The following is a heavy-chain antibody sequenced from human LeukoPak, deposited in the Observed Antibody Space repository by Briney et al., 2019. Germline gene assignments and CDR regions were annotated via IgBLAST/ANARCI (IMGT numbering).Heavy chain of an antibody. D-gene: IGHD2-2*01. V-gene: IGHV4-59*01. Sequence: PSETLSLTCTVSGGSISSYYWSWIRQPPGKGLEWIGYIYYSGSTNYNPSLKSRVTISVDTSKNQFSLKLSSVTAADTAVYYCARGLYCSSTSCSRSAFDIWGQGTMVTVSS. CDR3: ARGLYCSSTSCSRSAFDI. CDR2: IYYSGST. CDR1: GGSISSYY. J-gene: IGHJ3*02.